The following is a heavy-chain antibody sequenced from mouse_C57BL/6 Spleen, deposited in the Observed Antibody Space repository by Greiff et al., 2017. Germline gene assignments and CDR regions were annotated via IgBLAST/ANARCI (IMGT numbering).Heavy chain of an antibody. CDR2: IYPGSGNT. V-gene: IGHV1-66*01. D-gene: IGHD2-3*01. CDR1: GYSFTSYY. Sequence: VQLQQSGPELVKPGASVKISCKASGYSFTSYYIHWVKQRPGQGLAWIGWIYPGSGNTKYNEKFKGKDTLTADTSSSTAYMQLSSLTSYDSAVYYCARLGDVYYEGDWDFDVWGTGTTVTVSS. CDR3: ARLGDVYYEGDWDFDV. J-gene: IGHJ1*03.